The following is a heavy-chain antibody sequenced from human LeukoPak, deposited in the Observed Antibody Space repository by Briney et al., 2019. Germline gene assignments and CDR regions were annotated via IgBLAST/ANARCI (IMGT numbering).Heavy chain of an antibody. J-gene: IGHJ6*03. D-gene: IGHD2-8*01. V-gene: IGHV3-7*01. CDR1: GFTFSSYW. CDR3: ARGVNGYYMDV. Sequence: GGSLRLSCAASGFTFSSYWMSWVRQAPGKGLEWVANIKQDGSEKYYVDYVKGRFTISRDNAKNSLYLQMNSLRAEDTAVYYCARGVNGYYMDVWGKGTTVTVSS. CDR2: IKQDGSEK.